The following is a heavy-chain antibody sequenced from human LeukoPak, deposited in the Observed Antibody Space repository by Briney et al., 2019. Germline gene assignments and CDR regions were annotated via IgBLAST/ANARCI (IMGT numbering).Heavy chain of an antibody. CDR2: INPHSGGT. CDR1: GGTFSSYA. CDR3: ARDKDFVVVVPATDAFDI. J-gene: IGHJ3*02. Sequence: ASVKVSCKASGGTFSSYAVNWVRQAPGQGLEWMGRINPHSGGTNYAQKLQGRVTMTRDTSISTAYMELSSLRSDDTAVYYCARDKDFVVVVPATDAFDIWGQGTMVTVSS. V-gene: IGHV1-2*02. D-gene: IGHD2-15*01.